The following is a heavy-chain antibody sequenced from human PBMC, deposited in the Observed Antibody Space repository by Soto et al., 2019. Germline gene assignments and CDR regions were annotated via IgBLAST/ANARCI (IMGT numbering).Heavy chain of an antibody. D-gene: IGHD3-16*01. CDR1: GFSFSSYG. CDR2: IWYDGSNK. J-gene: IGHJ4*02. CDR3: VRDLWGVPRSDFDY. V-gene: IGHV3-33*01. Sequence: QVQLVESGGAVVQPGRSLRLSCAASGFSFSSYGMHWVRQAPGKGLEWVAVIWYDGSNKYHADSVRGRFTISRDNSKNTLSLQMNSLRAEDTAVYYCVRDLWGVPRSDFDYWGQGTLVTVSS.